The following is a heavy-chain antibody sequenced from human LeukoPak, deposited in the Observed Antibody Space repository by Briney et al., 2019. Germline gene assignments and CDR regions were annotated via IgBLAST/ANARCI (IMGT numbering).Heavy chain of an antibody. Sequence: GGSLRLSCAASGFTFSSYSMNWVRQAPGKGLEWVSSITSSSSYIYYADSVKGRFTISRDNAKNSLYLQMNSLRAEDTDVYYCARRSQRYCSGGSCKYWYFDLWGRGTLVTVSS. CDR1: GFTFSSYS. CDR2: ITSSSSYI. CDR3: ARRSQRYCSGGSCKYWYFDL. J-gene: IGHJ2*01. D-gene: IGHD2-15*01. V-gene: IGHV3-21*04.